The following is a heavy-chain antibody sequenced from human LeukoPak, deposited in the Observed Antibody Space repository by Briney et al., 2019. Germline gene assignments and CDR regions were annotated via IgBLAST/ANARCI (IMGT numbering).Heavy chain of an antibody. J-gene: IGHJ1*01. CDR1: GFTFSNYG. V-gene: IGHV3-33*06. D-gene: IGHD3-22*01. CDR3: AKGYYDSSAQGWYFQH. CDR2: IWYDGSNK. Sequence: PGGSLRLSCAASGFTFSNYGMHWVRQAPGEGLEWVAGIWYDGSNKDYADSVKGRFTISRDNSKNTLYLQMNSLRAEDTAVYYCAKGYYDSSAQGWYFQHWGQGTLVTVSS.